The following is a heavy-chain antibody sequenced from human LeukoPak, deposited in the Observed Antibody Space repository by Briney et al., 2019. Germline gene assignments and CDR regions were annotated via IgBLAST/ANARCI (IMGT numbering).Heavy chain of an antibody. Sequence: ETLSLTCPVSGGSITSSSYYWGWIRQPPGKGLEWIGSIYYSGSTYYNPSLKSRVTISVDTSKNQFSLKLSSVTAADTAVYYCASPGVAATTWGAFDIWGQGTMVTVSS. CDR3: ASPGVAATTWGAFDI. CDR2: IYYSGST. CDR1: GGSITSSSYY. V-gene: IGHV4-39*01. D-gene: IGHD2-15*01. J-gene: IGHJ3*02.